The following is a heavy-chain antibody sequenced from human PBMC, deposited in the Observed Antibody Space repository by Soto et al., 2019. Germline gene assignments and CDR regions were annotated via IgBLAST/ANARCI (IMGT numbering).Heavy chain of an antibody. Sequence: QVQLVQSGAEVKRPGASVKVSCKASGYTFTSYGISWVRQAPGQGLEWMGWISAYNGNTNYAQNLQGRVTMTTDTSTSTAYMELRSQRADDTAVYYCAREDRLPSYGMDVWGQGTTVTVSS. CDR1: GYTFTSYG. J-gene: IGHJ6*02. CDR3: AREDRLPSYGMDV. CDR2: ISAYNGNT. V-gene: IGHV1-18*01. D-gene: IGHD6-25*01.